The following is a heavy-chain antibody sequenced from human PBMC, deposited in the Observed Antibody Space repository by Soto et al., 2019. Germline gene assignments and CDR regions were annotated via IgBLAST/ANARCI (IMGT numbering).Heavy chain of an antibody. J-gene: IGHJ5*02. CDR2: IYWDDDK. D-gene: IGHD3-22*01. CDR3: AHRRSTYYYDSTFDP. CDR1: GFSLSTSGVG. Sequence: QITLKESGPTLVKPTQTLTLTCTFSGFSLSTSGVGVGWIRQPPGKALEWLALIYWDDDKRYSPSLKSRLTXTKXXSXTQAVLTMTNMDPVDTATYYCAHRRSTYYYDSTFDPWGQGTLVTVSS. V-gene: IGHV2-5*02.